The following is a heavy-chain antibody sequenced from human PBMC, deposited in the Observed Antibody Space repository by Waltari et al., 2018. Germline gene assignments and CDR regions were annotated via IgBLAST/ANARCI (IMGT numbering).Heavy chain of an antibody. D-gene: IGHD5-12*01. CDR1: GYPLSDLS. CDR2: YDPEDGET. J-gene: IGHJ4*02. CDR3: ATDHHRDSGYDI. Sequence: QVQLVQSGAEVKKPGASVKVSCKVSGYPLSDLSIHWVRQAPGKGLEWMGGYDPEDGETVSEKIFQGRLSMTEDTSRDTAYMELRSLRSEDTAVYYCATDHHRDSGYDIWGQGTLVTVSS. V-gene: IGHV1-24*01.